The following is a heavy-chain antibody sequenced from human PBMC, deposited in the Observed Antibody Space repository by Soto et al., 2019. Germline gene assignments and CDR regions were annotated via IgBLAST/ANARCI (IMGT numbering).Heavy chain of an antibody. Sequence: SETLSLTCTVSGGSISSYYWSWIRQPPGKGLEWIGYIYYSGSTNYNPSLKSRVTISVDTSKNQFSLKLSSVTAADTAVYYCARYCSGGSCYSGDDAFDIWGQGTMVTVSS. CDR1: GGSISSYY. V-gene: IGHV4-59*08. J-gene: IGHJ3*02. CDR3: ARYCSGGSCYSGDDAFDI. D-gene: IGHD2-15*01. CDR2: IYYSGST.